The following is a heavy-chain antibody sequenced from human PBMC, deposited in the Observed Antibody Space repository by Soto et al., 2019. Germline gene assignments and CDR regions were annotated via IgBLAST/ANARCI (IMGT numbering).Heavy chain of an antibody. CDR3: ARELPGLLEYFQH. D-gene: IGHD3-22*01. V-gene: IGHV3-11*01. Sequence: SLRLSCAASGFTFSDYYMSGIRQAPGKGREWVSYISSSGSTIYYADSVKGRFTISRDNAKNSLYLQMNSLRAEDTAVYYCARELPGLLEYFQHWGQGTLVTVSS. J-gene: IGHJ1*01. CDR2: ISSSGSTI. CDR1: GFTFSDYY.